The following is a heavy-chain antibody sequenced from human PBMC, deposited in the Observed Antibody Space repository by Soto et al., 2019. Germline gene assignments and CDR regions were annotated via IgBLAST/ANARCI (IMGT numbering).Heavy chain of an antibody. CDR2: IYYSGST. CDR3: ARGGEGGYSGYEFDY. Sequence: SETLSLTCTVSGGSISSYYWSWIRQPPGKGLEWIGYIYYSGSTNYNPSLKGRVTISVDTSKNQFSLKLSSVTAADTAVYYCARGGEGGYSGYEFDYWGQGTLVTVS. J-gene: IGHJ4*02. V-gene: IGHV4-59*01. D-gene: IGHD5-12*01. CDR1: GGSISSYY.